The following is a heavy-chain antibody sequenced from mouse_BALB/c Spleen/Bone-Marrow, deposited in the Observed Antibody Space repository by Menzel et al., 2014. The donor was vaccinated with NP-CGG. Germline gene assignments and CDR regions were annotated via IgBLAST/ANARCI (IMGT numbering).Heavy chain of an antibody. CDR3: AREGIYYGNTRFAY. Sequence: VQLQQSGAELAKPGASVKMSCKTSGYTFTTYWIHWVKQRPGQGLEWIGYINPSTGYTEYNQKFKDKATLTADKSSSTAYMQLSSLTSEEFAVYYCAREGIYYGNTRFAYWGQGTLVTVSA. J-gene: IGHJ3*01. D-gene: IGHD2-1*01. V-gene: IGHV1-7*01. CDR1: GYTFTTYW. CDR2: INPSTGYT.